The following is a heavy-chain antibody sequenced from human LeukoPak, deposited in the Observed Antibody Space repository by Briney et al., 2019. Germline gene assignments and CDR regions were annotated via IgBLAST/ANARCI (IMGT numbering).Heavy chain of an antibody. J-gene: IGHJ4*03. CDR3: ARQSISGSSLSYFDY. V-gene: IGHV4-59*01. D-gene: IGHD3-22*01. Sequence: SETLSLTCTVSGGSISSYYWSWIRQPPGKGLEWIGNIYDSGSTNYNPSLKSRVTISVDTSKNQCSLKLSSVTAADTAVYYCARQSISGSSLSYFDYWGQGTMVTVSS. CDR2: IYDSGST. CDR1: GGSISSYY.